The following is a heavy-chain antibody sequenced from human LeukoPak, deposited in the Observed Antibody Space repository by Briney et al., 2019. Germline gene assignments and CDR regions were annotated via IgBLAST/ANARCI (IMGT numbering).Heavy chain of an antibody. Sequence: ASVKVSCKASGCTFTSYGISWVRQAPGQGLEWMGWISAYNGNKNYAQKLQGRVTMTTDTSTSTAYMELRSLRSDDTAVYYCARGVYDFWSGSRYYFDYWGQGTLVTVSS. V-gene: IGHV1-18*01. D-gene: IGHD3-3*01. CDR1: GCTFTSYG. J-gene: IGHJ4*02. CDR2: ISAYNGNK. CDR3: ARGVYDFWSGSRYYFDY.